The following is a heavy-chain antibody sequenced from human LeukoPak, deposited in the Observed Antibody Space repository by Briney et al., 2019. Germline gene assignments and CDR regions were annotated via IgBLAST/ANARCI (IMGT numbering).Heavy chain of an antibody. CDR2: IKGDESAR. CDR3: ARDVVGSLDY. CDR1: GFTFSTYW. Sequence: GGSLRLSCAASGFTFSTYWMAWVRQAPGKGLEWVANIKGDESARHQADSVKGRFTISRDNTQNSVYLQMSNLRGDDTAVYYCARDVVGSLDYWGQGTQVTVSS. J-gene: IGHJ4*02. D-gene: IGHD1-26*01. V-gene: IGHV3-7*01.